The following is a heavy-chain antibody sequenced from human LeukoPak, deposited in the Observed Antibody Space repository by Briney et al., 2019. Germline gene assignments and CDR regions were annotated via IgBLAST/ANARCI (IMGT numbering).Heavy chain of an antibody. CDR1: GYTFTSYG. Sequence: ASVKVSCKASGYTFTSYGISWVGQAPGQGLEWMGWISAYNGNTNYAQKLQGRVTMTTDTSTSTAYMELRSLRSDDTAVYYCAREVWFGELSERTLDYWGQGTLVTVSS. CDR3: AREVWFGELSERTLDY. CDR2: ISAYNGNT. D-gene: IGHD3-10*01. V-gene: IGHV1-18*01. J-gene: IGHJ4*02.